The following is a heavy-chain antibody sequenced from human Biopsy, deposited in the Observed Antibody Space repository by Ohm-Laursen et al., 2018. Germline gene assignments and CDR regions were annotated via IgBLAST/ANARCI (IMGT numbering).Heavy chain of an antibody. V-gene: IGHV4-34*01. CDR3: VRGVDYYDPYHYYALDV. Sequence: GTLSLTCAVFGESFNGYYWSWIRQTPGKGLEWIGEINHSGRTNYNPSLKIRVTISVDTSKNQFSLKVRSVTVADTAVYYCVRGVDYYDPYHYYALDVWGQGTTVTVSS. CDR2: INHSGRT. CDR1: GESFNGYY. D-gene: IGHD3-22*01. J-gene: IGHJ6*02.